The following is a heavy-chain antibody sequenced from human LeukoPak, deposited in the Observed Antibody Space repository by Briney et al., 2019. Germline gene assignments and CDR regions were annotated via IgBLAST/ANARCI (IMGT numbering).Heavy chain of an antibody. CDR2: INSDASRP. CDR3: ARETRKTGRGYHQTDAFDI. CDR1: GFTFSDYW. J-gene: IGHJ3*02. Sequence: PGGSLRLSCAASGFTFSDYWMHWVRQAPGEGLVWVSRINSDASRPSYADSVKGRFTISRDNAKNTLYLQMNSLRADDTALYYCARETRKTGRGYHQTDAFDIWGQGTMVSVSS. D-gene: IGHD3-22*01. V-gene: IGHV3-74*01.